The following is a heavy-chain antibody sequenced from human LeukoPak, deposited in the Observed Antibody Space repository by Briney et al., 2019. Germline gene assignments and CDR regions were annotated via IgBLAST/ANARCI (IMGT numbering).Heavy chain of an antibody. Sequence: SETLSLTCTVSGGSISSYYWSWIRQPAGKGLEWIGRIYTSGSTNYNPSLKSRVTMSVDTSKNQFSLKLSSVTAADTAVYYCAREGPVLRFLEWLLSDAFDIWGQGTMVTVSS. CDR3: AREGPVLRFLEWLLSDAFDI. D-gene: IGHD3-3*01. V-gene: IGHV4-4*07. CDR1: GGSISSYY. J-gene: IGHJ3*02. CDR2: IYTSGST.